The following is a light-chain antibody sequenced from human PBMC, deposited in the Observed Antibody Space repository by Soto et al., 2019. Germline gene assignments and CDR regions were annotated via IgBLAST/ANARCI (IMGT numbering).Light chain of an antibody. CDR1: QSVSSH. CDR2: GAS. V-gene: IGKV3-15*01. CDR3: QHYHHWPPYT. J-gene: IGKJ2*01. Sequence: EIMMTQSPATLSVSPGERATLSCKASQSVSSHLAWYQQKPGQAPRLLIYGASTRATGIPARFSGSGSGTDFTLNISSLQSEDFAVYYCQHYHHWPPYTFGQGTKLEI.